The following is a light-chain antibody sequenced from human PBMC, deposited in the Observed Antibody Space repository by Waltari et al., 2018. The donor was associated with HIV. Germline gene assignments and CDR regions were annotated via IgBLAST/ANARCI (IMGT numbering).Light chain of an antibody. Sequence: SYELTQPTSVSVSPGQTARITCSGDALPKQYTYWYQQKPGQAPVLVIYKDSERPSGVPDRFSGSKSGTSASLAINGLRSEDEADYYCAAWTDSLTAVVFGGGTKLSVL. CDR2: KDS. CDR3: AAWTDSLTAVV. V-gene: IGLV3-25*02. J-gene: IGLJ2*01. CDR1: ALPKQY.